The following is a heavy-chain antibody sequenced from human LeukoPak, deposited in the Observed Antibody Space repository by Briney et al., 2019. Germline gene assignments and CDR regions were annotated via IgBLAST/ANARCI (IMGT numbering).Heavy chain of an antibody. CDR3: ARTAARRFDH. J-gene: IGHJ4*02. D-gene: IGHD6-6*01. V-gene: IGHV1-46*01. CDR2: INPTGGST. CDR1: GYTFPSYF. Sequence: ASVNVSCKASGYTFPSYFMHWVRQAPGQGLEWMGIINPTGGSTTYAQKFQGRVTMTRDTSTSTVYMELSSLRSDDTAVYYCARTAARRFDHWGQGTLVTVSS.